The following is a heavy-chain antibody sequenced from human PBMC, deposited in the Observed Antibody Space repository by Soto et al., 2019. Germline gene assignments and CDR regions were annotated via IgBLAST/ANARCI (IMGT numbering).Heavy chain of an antibody. J-gene: IGHJ4*02. CDR3: ARGALMVYAIPYRFDY. CDR1: GFTFSSYW. CDR2: INSDGSST. D-gene: IGHD2-8*01. Sequence: GGSLRLSCAASGFTFSSYWMHWVRQAPGKGLVWVSRINSDGSSTSYADSVKGRFTISRGNAKNTLYLQMNSLRAEDTAVYYCARGALMVYAIPYRFDYWGQGTLVTVSS. V-gene: IGHV3-74*01.